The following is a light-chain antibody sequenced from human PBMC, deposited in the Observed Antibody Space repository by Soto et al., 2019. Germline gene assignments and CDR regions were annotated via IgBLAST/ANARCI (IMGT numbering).Light chain of an antibody. J-gene: IGLJ3*02. CDR2: DVS. V-gene: IGLV2-11*01. CDR3: CSYAGGFTWV. CDR1: SSDIGGSNY. Sequence: QSVLTQPRSVSGSPGQSVTISCTGTSSDIGGSNYVSWYQHHPGKAPKLMIYDVSKRPSGVPDRFSGSKSGNTASLTISGLQAEEEADYYCCSYAGGFTWVFGGGTKVTVL.